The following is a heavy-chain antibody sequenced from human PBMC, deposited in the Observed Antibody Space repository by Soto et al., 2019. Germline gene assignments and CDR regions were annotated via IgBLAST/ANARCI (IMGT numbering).Heavy chain of an antibody. CDR3: ARDWDGGQLLQYFYYGMDV. Sequence: PGESLKISCKGSGYIFTNYWICWVRQMPGKGLEWMGIIYPGDSDTRYSPSFQGQVTISADKSISTAYLQWSSLKASDTAIYYCARDWDGGQLLQYFYYGMDVWGQGTTVTVSS. V-gene: IGHV5-51*01. D-gene: IGHD2-2*01. CDR1: GYIFTNYW. CDR2: IYPGDSDT. J-gene: IGHJ6*02.